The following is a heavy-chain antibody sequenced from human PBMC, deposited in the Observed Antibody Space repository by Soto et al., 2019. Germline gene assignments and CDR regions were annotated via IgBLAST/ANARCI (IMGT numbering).Heavy chain of an antibody. D-gene: IGHD3-10*01. CDR3: ARDTYGSGSYYPHH. J-gene: IGHJ5*02. CDR2: IWYDGSTK. CDR1: GFIFRNHG. V-gene: IGHV3-33*01. Sequence: PGGSLRLSCAASGFIFRNHGMHWVRQAPGKGLEWVAVIWYDGSTKFYADSVKGRFTISRDNSKNTLYLQMNSLRAEDAAVYYCARDTYGSGSYYPHHWGQGTQV.